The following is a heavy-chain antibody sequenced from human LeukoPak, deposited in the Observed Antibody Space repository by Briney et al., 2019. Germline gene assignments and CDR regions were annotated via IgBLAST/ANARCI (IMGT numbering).Heavy chain of an antibody. J-gene: IGHJ4*02. CDR3: AKDAFDAWSGYYGALDS. CDR1: GFIYSNYG. D-gene: IGHD3-3*01. CDR2: IWYDGGIK. V-gene: IGHV3-33*06. Sequence: GGSLRLSCAASGFIYSNYGMHWVRQAPGKGLEGVAVIWYDGGIKYYADSVKGRFTISRDNAKNTLYLQVDSLRDGDTGLYYCAKDAFDAWSGYYGALDSWGQGTLVTVSS.